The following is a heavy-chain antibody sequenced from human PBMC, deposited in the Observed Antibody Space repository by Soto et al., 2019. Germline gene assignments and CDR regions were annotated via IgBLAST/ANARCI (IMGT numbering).Heavy chain of an antibody. D-gene: IGHD3-10*01. CDR3: AKVFNPAQYGSGSYWVVDY. CDR2: ISGSGGST. Sequence: GGSLRLSCAASGVTFSSYAMSWVRQAPGKGLEWVSAISGSGGSTYYADSVKGRFTISRDNSKNTPYLQMNSLRAEDTAVYYCAKVFNPAQYGSGSYWVVDYWGQGTLVTVSS. J-gene: IGHJ4*02. V-gene: IGHV3-23*01. CDR1: GVTFSSYA.